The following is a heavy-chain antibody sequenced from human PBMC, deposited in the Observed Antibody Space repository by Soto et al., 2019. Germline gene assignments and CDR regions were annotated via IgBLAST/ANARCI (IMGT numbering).Heavy chain of an antibody. J-gene: IGHJ5*02. V-gene: IGHV4-59*01. CDR2: IYYSGST. CDR3: ARTALAVAGGGSWFDP. Sequence: SETLSLTCTVSGGSISSYYWSWIRQPPGKGLEWIGYIYYSGSTNYNPSLKSRVTISVDTSKNQFSLKLSSVTAADTAVYYCARTALAVAGGGSWFDPWGQGTLVTVSS. D-gene: IGHD6-19*01. CDR1: GGSISSYY.